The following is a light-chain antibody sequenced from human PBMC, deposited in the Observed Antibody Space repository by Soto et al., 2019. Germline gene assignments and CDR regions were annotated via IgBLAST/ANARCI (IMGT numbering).Light chain of an antibody. CDR1: SSDVGNYIF. CDR3: VSYTTSDSYV. J-gene: IGLJ1*01. Sequence: QLVLTQPASVSGSPGQSITISCTGTSSDVGNYIFVSWYRQHPGKAPKLMIYDINNRPSGVSNRFSGSKSGNTASLTISGLQAEDEADYYCVSYTTSDSYVFGTGTKVTVL. CDR2: DIN. V-gene: IGLV2-14*01.